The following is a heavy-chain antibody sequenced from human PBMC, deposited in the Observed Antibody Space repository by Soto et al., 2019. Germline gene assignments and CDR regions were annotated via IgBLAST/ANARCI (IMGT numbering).Heavy chain of an antibody. D-gene: IGHD2-2*01. Sequence: QVQLVQSGAEVKKPGASVKVSCKASGYTFTSYAITWVRQAPGQGREWMGWMSAYNGNTNYAQKLPGRVTMTTDTSTNTAYIELRILRSDDTALYCCASEFPPAHYWGQGTLVTVSS. CDR2: MSAYNGNT. CDR1: GYTFTSYA. CDR3: ASEFPPAHY. J-gene: IGHJ4*02. V-gene: IGHV1-18*01.